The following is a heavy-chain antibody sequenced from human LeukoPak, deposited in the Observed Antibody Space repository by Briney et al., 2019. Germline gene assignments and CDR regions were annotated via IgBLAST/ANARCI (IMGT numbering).Heavy chain of an antibody. CDR3: ARDSGHVDTAMAHDY. V-gene: IGHV3-48*03. D-gene: IGHD5-18*01. CDR2: ISTSGTII. CDR1: GFTFSRFW. Sequence: GGSLRLSCAASGFTFSRFWMNWVRQAPGKGLEWVSYISTSGTIIYYADSVKGRFTISRDNAKNSLYLQMNSLRAEDTAVYYCARDSGHVDTAMAHDYWGQGTLVTVSS. J-gene: IGHJ4*02.